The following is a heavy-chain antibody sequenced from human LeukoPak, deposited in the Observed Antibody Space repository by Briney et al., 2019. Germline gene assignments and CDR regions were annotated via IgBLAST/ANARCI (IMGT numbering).Heavy chain of an antibody. CDR1: GGSIDYYY. CDR2: IYYTGNT. J-gene: IGHJ6*02. D-gene: IGHD5-18*01. Sequence: PSETLSLTCTVSGGSIDYYYWSWLRQPPGKGLEWIGYIYYTGNTNYNPSLKCRVAMSLDTSKSQFSLHLYSVTAADTAVYYCARDRASYGPRYGFDVWGQGTTVTVAS. CDR3: ARDRASYGPRYGFDV. V-gene: IGHV4-59*01.